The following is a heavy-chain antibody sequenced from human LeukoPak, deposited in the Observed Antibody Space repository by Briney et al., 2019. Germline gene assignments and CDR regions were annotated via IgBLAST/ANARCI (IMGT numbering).Heavy chain of an antibody. D-gene: IGHD3-10*01. J-gene: IGHJ4*02. CDR3: ARDLWFGELSLPDY. Sequence: SGTLSLTCTVSGGSISSSSYYWGWIRQPPGKGLEWIGSIYYSGSTYYNPSLKSRVTISVDTSKNQFSLKLSSVTAADTAVYYCARDLWFGELSLPDYWGQGTLVTVSS. CDR2: IYYSGST. V-gene: IGHV4-39*07. CDR1: GGSISSSSYY.